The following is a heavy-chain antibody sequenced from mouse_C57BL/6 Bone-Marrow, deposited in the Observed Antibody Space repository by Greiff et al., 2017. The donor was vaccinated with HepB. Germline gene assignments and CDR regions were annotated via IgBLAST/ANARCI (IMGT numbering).Heavy chain of an antibody. Sequence: VQLQQSGAELVRPGASVTLSCKASGYTFTDYEMHWVKQTPVHGLEWIGAIDPETGGTAYNQKFKGKAILTADKSSSTAYMELRSLTSEDAAVYYCTREGWLLPLFDYWGQGTTLTVSS. D-gene: IGHD2-3*01. CDR2: IDPETGGT. V-gene: IGHV1-15*01. J-gene: IGHJ2*01. CDR1: GYTFTDYE. CDR3: TREGWLLPLFDY.